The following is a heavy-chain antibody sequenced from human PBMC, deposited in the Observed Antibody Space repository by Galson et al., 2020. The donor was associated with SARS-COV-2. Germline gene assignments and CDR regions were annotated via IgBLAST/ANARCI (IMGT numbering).Heavy chain of an antibody. CDR1: GFTFRSYG. CDR3: AREDYGDITNAFDV. CDR2: ISYDGSNK. V-gene: IGHV3-30*03. D-gene: IGHD4-17*01. Sequence: GESLKISCAASGFTFRSYGMHWVRPAPSKGLEGVAVISYDGSNKYHANSVKGRFTISRDNSKNTLYLQMNSLRAEDTAVYYCAREDYGDITNAFDVWGQGTMVTVSS. J-gene: IGHJ3*01.